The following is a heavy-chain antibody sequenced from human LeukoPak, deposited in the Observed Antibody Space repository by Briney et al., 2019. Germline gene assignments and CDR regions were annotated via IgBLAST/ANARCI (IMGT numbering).Heavy chain of an antibody. D-gene: IGHD3-10*01. CDR3: ARDQGLTYYYGSGSYIVGYFDY. Sequence: SETLSLTCTVSGGSISSSSYYWGWIRQPPGKGLEWIGSIYYSGSTYYNPSLKSRVTISVDTSKNQFSLKLSSVTAADTAVYYCARDQGLTYYYGSGSYIVGYFDYRGQGTLVTVSS. J-gene: IGHJ4*02. V-gene: IGHV4-39*02. CDR1: GGSISSSSYY. CDR2: IYYSGST.